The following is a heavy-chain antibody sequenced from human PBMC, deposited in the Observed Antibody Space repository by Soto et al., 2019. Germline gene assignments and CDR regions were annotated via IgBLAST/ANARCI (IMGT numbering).Heavy chain of an antibody. CDR1: GGTFRSYT. CDR2: IIPILGIA. V-gene: IGHV1-69*02. D-gene: IGHD4-17*01. J-gene: IGHJ4*02. CDR3: TRAHQDYGDYYFDY. Sequence: SVKVSCKASGGTFRSYTISWVRQAPGQGLEWMGRIIPILGIANYAQKFQGRVTITADKSTSTAYMELSSLRSEDTAVYYCTRAHQDYGDYYFDYWGQGTLVTVSS.